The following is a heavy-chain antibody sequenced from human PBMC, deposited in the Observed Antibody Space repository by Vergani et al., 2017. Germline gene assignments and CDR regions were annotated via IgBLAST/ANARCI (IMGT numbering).Heavy chain of an antibody. V-gene: IGHV4-61*02. J-gene: IGHJ4*02. Sequence: QVKLQESGPGLLKPSQTLSLTCTVSGESIRSGSHYWSWIRQPAGKGPEWIGHIHTGGSTDLNPSFKSRVSISVDTSKSQFSLKLNSVTVADTAVYYCARLLPLYESSGYYHDFWGQGTLVIVSS. CDR3: ARLLPLYESSGYYHDF. CDR2: IHTGGST. CDR1: GESIRSGSHY. D-gene: IGHD3-22*01.